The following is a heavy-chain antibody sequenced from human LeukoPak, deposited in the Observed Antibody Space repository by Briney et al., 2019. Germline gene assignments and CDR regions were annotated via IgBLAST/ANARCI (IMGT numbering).Heavy chain of an antibody. V-gene: IGHV4-59*01. CDR3: ARGHSNYDY. CDR1: GGSISSYY. Sequence: SETLSLTCTVSGGSISSYYWSWIRQPPGRGLEWIGYIYFTGSTNYNSSLKSRATISVDTSKNQFSLRLSSVTAGDTAVYYCARGHSNYDYWGQGTLVTVSS. D-gene: IGHD4-11*01. CDR2: IYFTGST. J-gene: IGHJ4*02.